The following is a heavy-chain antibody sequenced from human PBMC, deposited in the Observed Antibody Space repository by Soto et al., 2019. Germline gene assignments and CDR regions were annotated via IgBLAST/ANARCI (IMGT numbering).Heavy chain of an antibody. D-gene: IGHD5-18*01. CDR1: GFTFSDSY. CDR3: AKGDTTMITDYYAMDV. J-gene: IGHJ6*02. V-gene: IGHV3-23*01. CDR2: ISGSGGSE. Sequence: GGSLRLSCAASGFTFSDSYMSWVRQAPGKGLEWVSAISGSGGSEFYADSVKGRFTISRDNSKNTLYLQMKSLRAEDTALYYCAKGDTTMITDYYAMDVWGQGTTVTVS.